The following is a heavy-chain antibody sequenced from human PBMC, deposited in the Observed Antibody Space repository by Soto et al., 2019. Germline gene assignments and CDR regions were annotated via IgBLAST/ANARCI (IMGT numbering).Heavy chain of an antibody. CDR3: ARDSPDYYGSGRGFDD. Sequence: SVQVSCKASGYTFTSYGISWVRQAPGQGLEWMGWISAYNGNTNYAQKLQGRVTMTTDTSTSTAYMELRSLRSDDTAVYYCARDSPDYYGSGRGFDDWGKGTLVTV. CDR2: ISAYNGNT. CDR1: GYTFTSYG. V-gene: IGHV1-18*01. J-gene: IGHJ4*02. D-gene: IGHD3-10*01.